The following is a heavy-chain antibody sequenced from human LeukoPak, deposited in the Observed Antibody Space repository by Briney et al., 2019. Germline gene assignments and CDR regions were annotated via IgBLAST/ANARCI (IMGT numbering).Heavy chain of an antibody. Sequence: GGSLRLSCAASGFTVSSSYMSWVRQAPGKGLEWVSVIYSGGSGSTYYADSVKGRFTISRDNSKNTLNLQMNSLRAEDTAVYYCAKVKRPFNGIDPWGQGTLVTVSS. CDR1: GFTVSSSY. D-gene: IGHD4-17*01. CDR2: IYSGGSGST. V-gene: IGHV3-53*01. CDR3: AKVKRPFNGIDP. J-gene: IGHJ5*02.